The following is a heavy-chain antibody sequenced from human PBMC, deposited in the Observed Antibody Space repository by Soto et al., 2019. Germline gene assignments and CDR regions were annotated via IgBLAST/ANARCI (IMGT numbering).Heavy chain of an antibody. V-gene: IGHV3-66*01. Sequence: PGGSLRLSCAASGFIVTRNYISWVRQAPGKGLEWVSVVYSGGTTNYADSVKGRFTISRDNSKNTVYLQMNSLRVEDTAVYYCARAQSPAQGPFDYWGQGTLVTASS. J-gene: IGHJ4*02. CDR3: ARAQSPAQGPFDY. CDR2: VYSGGTT. CDR1: GFIVTRNY.